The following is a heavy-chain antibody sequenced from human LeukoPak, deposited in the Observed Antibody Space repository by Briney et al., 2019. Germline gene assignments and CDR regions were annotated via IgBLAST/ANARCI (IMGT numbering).Heavy chain of an antibody. CDR3: ASSWYYYDSSGLAPH. Sequence: GASVKVSCKASGYTFTNYDINWVRQAAGQGLEWMGWVNPNSGDTGSAQKFQGRVTITRNTSISTAYMELTSLRSEDTAVYYCASSWYYYDSSGLAPHWGQGTLVTVSS. J-gene: IGHJ4*02. CDR2: VNPNSGDT. V-gene: IGHV1-8*03. CDR1: GYTFTNYD. D-gene: IGHD3-22*01.